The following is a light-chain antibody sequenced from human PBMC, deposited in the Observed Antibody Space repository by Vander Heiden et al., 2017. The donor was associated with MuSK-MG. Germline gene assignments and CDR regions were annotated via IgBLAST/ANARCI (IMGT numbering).Light chain of an antibody. CDR3: QSYDSSLSSWV. V-gene: IGLV1-40*01. J-gene: IGLJ3*02. Sequence: QSVLTQPPSVSGAPGQRVTNSRTVSSSHHGPGYDVPWYQQIPGMAPTLLTSGDSDRPSGVPDRCSGSKSGTPPFLAITGLQAEDESDYYCQSYDSSLSSWVFGGGTKLTVL. CDR1: SSHHGPGYD. CDR2: GDS.